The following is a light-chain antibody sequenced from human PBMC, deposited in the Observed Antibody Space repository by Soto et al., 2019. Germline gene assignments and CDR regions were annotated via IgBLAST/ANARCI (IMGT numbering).Light chain of an antibody. CDR2: GTS. V-gene: IGKV3-15*01. J-gene: IGKJ5*01. CDR1: QNISRS. Sequence: EIVMTQSPVTLSVSPGERATLSCRASQNISRSLAWYQQKPGQGPSLLIYGTSTRAGGVPARFSGSGSGTDFTLTISSLEPEDFAVYYCQQRSKWPPDFGQGTRLEIK. CDR3: QQRSKWPPD.